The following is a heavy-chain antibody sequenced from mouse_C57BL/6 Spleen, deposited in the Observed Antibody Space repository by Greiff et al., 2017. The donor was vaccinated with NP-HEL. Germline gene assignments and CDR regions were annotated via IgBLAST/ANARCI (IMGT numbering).Heavy chain of an antibody. J-gene: IGHJ1*03. D-gene: IGHD1-1*01. CDR2: IYPGSGST. Sequence: VQLQQPGAELVKPGASVKMSCKASGYTFTSYWITWVKQRPGQGLEWIGDIYPGSGSTNYNEKFKSKATLTVDTSSSTAYMQLSSLTSGDSAVYYCARSLITTVVVPGVWGTGTTFTVSS. CDR1: GYTFTSYW. V-gene: IGHV1-55*01. CDR3: ARSLITTVVVPGV.